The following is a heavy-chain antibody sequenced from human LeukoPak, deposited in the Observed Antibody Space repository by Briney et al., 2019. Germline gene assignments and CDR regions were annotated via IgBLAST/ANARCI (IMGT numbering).Heavy chain of an antibody. Sequence: GASVKVSCKASGYTFTACYMHWVRQAPGQGLEWMGWISAYNGNTNYAQKLQGRVTMTTDTSTSTAYMELRSLRSDDTAVYYCARDAVSDCSSTSCYTWLVLAEPLLYWGQGTLVTVSS. D-gene: IGHD2-2*02. J-gene: IGHJ4*02. CDR1: GYTFTACY. CDR3: ARDAVSDCSSTSCYTWLVLAEPLLY. V-gene: IGHV1-18*04. CDR2: ISAYNGNT.